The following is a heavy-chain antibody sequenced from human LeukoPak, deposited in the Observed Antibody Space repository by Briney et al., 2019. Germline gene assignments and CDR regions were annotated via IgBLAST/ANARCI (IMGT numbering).Heavy chain of an antibody. Sequence: GGSLRLSCAASGFTFSSYSMNWVRRAPGKGLEWVSSISSSSSYIYYADSVKGRFTISRDNAKNSLYLQMNSLRAEDTAVYYCARDYRSGWYPFFDYWGQGTLVTVSS. CDR1: GFTFSSYS. CDR3: ARDYRSGWYPFFDY. J-gene: IGHJ4*02. D-gene: IGHD6-19*01. CDR2: ISSSSSYI. V-gene: IGHV3-21*01.